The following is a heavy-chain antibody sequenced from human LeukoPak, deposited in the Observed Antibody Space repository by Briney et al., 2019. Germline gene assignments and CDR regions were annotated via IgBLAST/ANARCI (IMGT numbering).Heavy chain of an antibody. CDR1: GFTFSTYW. CDR2: INTDGSST. Sequence: GGSLRLSCAASGFTFSTYWMHWVRHAPGKGLVWVSRINTDGSSTTYADSVKGRFTLSRDNARNTLFLQMNSLRAEDTAVYYCARDPKNNYFDYWGQGTLVTVSS. V-gene: IGHV3-74*01. J-gene: IGHJ4*02. CDR3: ARDPKNNYFDY.